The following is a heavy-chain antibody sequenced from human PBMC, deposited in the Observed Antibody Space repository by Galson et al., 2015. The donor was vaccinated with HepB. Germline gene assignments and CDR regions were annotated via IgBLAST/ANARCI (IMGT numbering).Heavy chain of an antibody. CDR3: ASGGDSSGYPFDY. CDR2: ISSSGSTI. CDR1: GFTFSDYY. J-gene: IGHJ4*02. Sequence: SLRLSCAASGFTFSDYYMSWIRQAPGKGLEWVSYISSSGSTIYYADSVKGRFTISRDNAKNSLYLQMNSLRAEDTDVYYCASGGDSSGYPFDYWGQGTLVTVSS. V-gene: IGHV3-11*01. D-gene: IGHD3-22*01.